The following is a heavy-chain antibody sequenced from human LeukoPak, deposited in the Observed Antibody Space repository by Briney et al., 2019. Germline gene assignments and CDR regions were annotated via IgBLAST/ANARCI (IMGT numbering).Heavy chain of an antibody. Sequence: SETLSLTCAVYGGSFSGYYWSWIRQSPGKGLEWIGEINHSGSTNYNPSLQSRVTISVDTPKNQFSLRLNSVTAADTALYYCARDSLRIQSGTTPWGQGTLVTVSS. D-gene: IGHD1-1*01. J-gene: IGHJ5*02. V-gene: IGHV4-34*01. CDR3: ARDSLRIQSGTTP. CDR2: INHSGST. CDR1: GGSFSGYY.